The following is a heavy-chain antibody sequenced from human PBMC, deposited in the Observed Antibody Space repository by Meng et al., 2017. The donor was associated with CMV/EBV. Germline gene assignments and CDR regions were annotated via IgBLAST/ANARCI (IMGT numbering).Heavy chain of an antibody. CDR1: GFTFSSYE. V-gene: IGHV3-48*03. Sequence: GESLKISCAASGFTFSSYEMNWVRQAPGKGLEWVSYISSSGSTIYYADSVKGRFTISRDNAKNSLYLQMNSLRAEDTAVYYCARGLVTYYDFWIGNHKTNWFDPWGQGTLVTSPQ. D-gene: IGHD3-3*01. J-gene: IGHJ5*02. CDR3: ARGLVTYYDFWIGNHKTNWFDP. CDR2: ISSSGSTI.